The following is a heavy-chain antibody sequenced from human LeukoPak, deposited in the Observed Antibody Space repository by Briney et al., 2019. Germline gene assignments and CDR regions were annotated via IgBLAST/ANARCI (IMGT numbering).Heavy chain of an antibody. CDR1: GGSFSGYY. CDR2: INHSGST. Sequence: KPSETLSLTCAVYGGSFSGYYWSWIRQPPGKGLEWIGEINHSGSTNYNPSVKSRVTISVDTSKNQFSLKLSSVTAADTAVYYCARVWARDCSSTSCYRYYYYYYMDVWGKGTTVTVSS. CDR3: ARVWARDCSSTSCYRYYYYYYMDV. J-gene: IGHJ6*03. D-gene: IGHD2-2*02. V-gene: IGHV4-34*01.